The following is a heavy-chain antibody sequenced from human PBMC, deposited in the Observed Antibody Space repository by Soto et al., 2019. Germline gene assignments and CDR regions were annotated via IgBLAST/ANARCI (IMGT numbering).Heavy chain of an antibody. CDR3: ARDWSMDY. D-gene: IGHD2-2*01. J-gene: IGHJ4*02. Sequence: EVQLVESGGHLVQPGESLRLSCAASGFTFSSHCMNWIRQAPGKGLEWLAVIKQDGSEKYYVDSVKGRFTVSRDNAKNSVYLQMNSLRVDDTAVYYCARDWSMDYWGQGTLVTVSS. V-gene: IGHV3-7*04. CDR1: GFTFSSHC. CDR2: IKQDGSEK.